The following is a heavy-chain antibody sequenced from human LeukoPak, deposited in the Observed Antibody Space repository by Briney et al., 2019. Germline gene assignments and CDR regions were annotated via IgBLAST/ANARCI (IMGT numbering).Heavy chain of an antibody. V-gene: IGHV4-34*01. Sequence: SETLSLTCAVYGGSFSGYYWSWIRQPPGKGLEWIGEINHSGSTNYNPSLKSRVTISVDTSKNQFSLKLSSVTAADTAVYYCAREAISEAHYYYGMDVWGQGTTVTVSS. CDR1: GGSFSGYY. CDR2: INHSGST. J-gene: IGHJ6*02. CDR3: AREAISEAHYYYGMDV. D-gene: IGHD3-9*01.